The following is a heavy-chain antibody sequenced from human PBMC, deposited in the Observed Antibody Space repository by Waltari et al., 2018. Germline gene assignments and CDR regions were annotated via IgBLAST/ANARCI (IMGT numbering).Heavy chain of an antibody. Sequence: QVQLQESGPGLVKPSETLSLTCTVSSYSISSGYYWGWIRQSPGKGLEWMGSINHRGSTYYNPSLKSRVIMSVDTSKNHFSLKLSSVTAADTAVYYCARDGYSSPLFDYWGQGTLVTVSS. CDR2: INHRGST. CDR1: SYSISSGYY. V-gene: IGHV4-38-2*02. J-gene: IGHJ4*02. CDR3: ARDGYSSPLFDY. D-gene: IGHD4-4*01.